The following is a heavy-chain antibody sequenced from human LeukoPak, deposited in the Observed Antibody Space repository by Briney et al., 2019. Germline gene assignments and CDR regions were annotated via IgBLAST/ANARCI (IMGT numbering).Heavy chain of an antibody. CDR3: ARHTDSMVDFDN. Sequence: SETLSLTCTVSGGSISSRPYYWGWVRQPPRKGLEWIGSISYSGSIHYNPSLKSRVTISVDTSKNHFSLRLSSVTAADTAVYYCARHTDSMVDFDNWGQGTLVTVSS. D-gene: IGHD2-15*01. CDR2: ISYSGSI. J-gene: IGHJ4*02. V-gene: IGHV4-39*01. CDR1: GGSISSRPYY.